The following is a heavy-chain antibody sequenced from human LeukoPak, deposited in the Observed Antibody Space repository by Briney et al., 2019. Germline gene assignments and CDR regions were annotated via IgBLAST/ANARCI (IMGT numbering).Heavy chain of an antibody. J-gene: IGHJ4*02. V-gene: IGHV4-34*01. CDR3: ARASYSYDISGWVPFDY. Sequence: SETLSLTCAVYDGSFSGYYWSWIRQPPGKGLEWIGEINHSGSTNYNPSLKSRVTISGDTTENQFSLRLSSVTAADTAVYYCARASYSYDISGWVPFDYWGQGTLVTVSS. CDR2: INHSGST. D-gene: IGHD3-22*01. CDR1: DGSFSGYY.